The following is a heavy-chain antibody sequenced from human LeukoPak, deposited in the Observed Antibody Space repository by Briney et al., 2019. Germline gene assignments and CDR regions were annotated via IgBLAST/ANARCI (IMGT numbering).Heavy chain of an antibody. V-gene: IGHV3-23*01. CDR2: ISGSGGST. Sequence: KSGESLRLSCAASGFTFSSYAMSWVRQAPGKGLEWVSAISGSGGSTYYADSVKGRFTISRDNSKNTLYLQMNGLRVEDTAVYFCAKDLSVTIASTPDYYFDSWGHGILVTVSS. CDR1: GFTFSSYA. D-gene: IGHD4/OR15-4a*01. CDR3: AKDLSVTIASTPDYYFDS. J-gene: IGHJ4*01.